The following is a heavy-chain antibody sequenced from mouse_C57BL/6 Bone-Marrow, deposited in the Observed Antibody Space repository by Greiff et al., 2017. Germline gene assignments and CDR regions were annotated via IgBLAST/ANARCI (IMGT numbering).Heavy chain of an antibody. CDR1: GFTFSDYY. CDR2: INYDGSST. D-gene: IGHD3-2*02. Sequence: EVKLVESEGGLVQPGSSMKLSCTASGFTFSDYYMAWVRQVPEKGLEWVANINYDGSSTYYLDSLKSRFIISRDNAKNILYLQMSSLKSEDTATYYCARGQLRLQYYAMDYWGQGTSVTVSS. V-gene: IGHV5-16*01. J-gene: IGHJ4*01. CDR3: ARGQLRLQYYAMDY.